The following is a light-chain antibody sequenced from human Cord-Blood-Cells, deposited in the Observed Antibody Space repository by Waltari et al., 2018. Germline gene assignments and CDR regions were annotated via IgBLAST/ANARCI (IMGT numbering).Light chain of an antibody. V-gene: IGLV2-14*01. CDR2: DVS. J-gene: IGLJ2*01. Sequence: QSALTQPASVSGSPRLSTTISSTGTIRAVGGYKYFFWYQQHPGKAPKLMIYDVSNRPAGVYNRFSGSKSGNTASLTISGLQAEDEADYYCRSYTSSSNVGFGGGTKLTVL. CDR1: IRAVGGYKY. CDR3: RSYTSSSNVG.